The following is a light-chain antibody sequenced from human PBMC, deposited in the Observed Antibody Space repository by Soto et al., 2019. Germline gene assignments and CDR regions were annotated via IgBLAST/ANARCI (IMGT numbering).Light chain of an antibody. V-gene: IGLV2-14*01. CDR1: SSDIGGYNA. CDR2: EVT. CDR3: NSFRVSHLYV. J-gene: IGLJ1*01. Sequence: QSVLTQPASVSGSPGQTITISCTGTSSDIGGYNAVSWYQHHPGKAPKLIIYEVTHRPSGVSDRFSASKSGNTASLTISGLQAEDEADYYCNSFRVSHLYVCGTATTVTVL.